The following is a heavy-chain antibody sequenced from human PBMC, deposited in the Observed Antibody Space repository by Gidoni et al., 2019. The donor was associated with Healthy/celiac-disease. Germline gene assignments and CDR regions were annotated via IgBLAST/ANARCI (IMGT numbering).Heavy chain of an antibody. J-gene: IGHJ4*02. D-gene: IGHD1-26*01. V-gene: IGHV3-21*01. Sequence: EVQLVESGGGLVKPGGSLRLSCAASGFTFSSYSMNWVRQAPGKGLEWVSSSSSSSSYIYYADSVKGRFTISRDNAKNSLYLQMNSLRAEDTAVYYCARSGQWELPTEPNEPFDYWGQGTLVTVSS. CDR1: GFTFSSYS. CDR2: SSSSSSYI. CDR3: ARSGQWELPTEPNEPFDY.